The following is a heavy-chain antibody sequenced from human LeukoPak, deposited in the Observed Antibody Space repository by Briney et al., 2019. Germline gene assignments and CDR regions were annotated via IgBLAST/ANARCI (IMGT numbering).Heavy chain of an antibody. Sequence: PSETLSLTCTVSGGSISSYYWSWIRQPAGKGLEWIGRIYTNGGTTYNPSLKSRVTMSIDTSKNQFSLKLSSVTAADTAVYYCAREYSSSWYPEDYWGQGTLVTVSS. CDR2: IYTNGGT. V-gene: IGHV4-4*07. J-gene: IGHJ4*02. CDR1: GGSISSYY. CDR3: AREYSSSWYPEDY. D-gene: IGHD6-13*01.